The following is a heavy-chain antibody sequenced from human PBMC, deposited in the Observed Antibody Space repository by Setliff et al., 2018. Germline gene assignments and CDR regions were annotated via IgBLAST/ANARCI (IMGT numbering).Heavy chain of an antibody. CDR2: ISWNSGSI. V-gene: IGHV3-9*03. J-gene: IGHJ4*02. Sequence: PGGSLRLSCAASGFTFDDYAMHWVRQAPGKGLEWVSGISWNSGSIGYADSVKGRFTISRDNAKNSLYLQMNSLRAEDMALYYCAKSARVLELDRSYFDYWGQGTLVTVSS. CDR3: AKSARVLELDRSYFDY. D-gene: IGHD3-3*01. CDR1: GFTFDDYA.